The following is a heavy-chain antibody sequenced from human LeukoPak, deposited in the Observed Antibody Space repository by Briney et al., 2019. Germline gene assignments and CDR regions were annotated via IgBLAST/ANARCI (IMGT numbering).Heavy chain of an antibody. Sequence: PGGSLRLSCAASGFTFSSYWMSWVRQAPGKGLEWVANIKQDGSEKYYVDSVKGRFTITRDNAKNSLYLQMNSLRAEDTAVYYRARGHYYDSSGYWGYYFDYWGQGTLVTVSS. CDR1: GFTFSSYW. CDR3: ARGHYYDSSGYWGYYFDY. J-gene: IGHJ4*02. V-gene: IGHV3-7*01. D-gene: IGHD3-22*01. CDR2: IKQDGSEK.